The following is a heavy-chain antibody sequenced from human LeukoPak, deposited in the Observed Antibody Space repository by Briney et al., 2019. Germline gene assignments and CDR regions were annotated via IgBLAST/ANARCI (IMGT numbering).Heavy chain of an antibody. CDR3: ARGGDT. Sequence: HPGGSLRLSCAASGFTFSSYAMHWVRQAPGKGLEWVAVISYDGSNKYYADSVKGRFTISRDNSKNTLYLQMNSLRAEDTAVYYCARGGDTWGQGTLVTVSS. D-gene: IGHD3-16*01. V-gene: IGHV3-30*14. CDR2: ISYDGSNK. CDR1: GFTFSSYA. J-gene: IGHJ5*02.